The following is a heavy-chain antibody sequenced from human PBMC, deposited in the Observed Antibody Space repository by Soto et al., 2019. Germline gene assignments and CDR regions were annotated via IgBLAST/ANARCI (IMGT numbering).Heavy chain of an antibody. CDR3: ARNDYYDSSGGDDY. V-gene: IGHV1-18*01. Sequence: ASVKVSCKASGYTFTSYGISWVRQAPGQGLEWMGWISAYNGNTNYAQKLQGRVTMTTDTSTSTAYMELRSLRSDDTAVYYRARNDYYDSSGGDDYWGQGTLVTVSS. J-gene: IGHJ4*02. CDR2: ISAYNGNT. D-gene: IGHD3-22*01. CDR1: GYTFTSYG.